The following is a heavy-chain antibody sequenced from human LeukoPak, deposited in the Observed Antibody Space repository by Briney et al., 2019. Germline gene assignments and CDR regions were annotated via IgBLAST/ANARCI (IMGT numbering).Heavy chain of an antibody. CDR1: GFTFSTYA. CDR2: ISSNGGST. Sequence: GGSLRLSCSASGFTFSTYAMHWIRQAPGKGLEYVSAISSNGGSTYHADSVKGRFTISRDNSKNTLYLQMNSLRAEDTAVYYCARDRRRDGYKLDAFDIWGQGTMVTVSS. CDR3: ARDRRRDGYKLDAFDI. J-gene: IGHJ3*02. V-gene: IGHV3-64*04. D-gene: IGHD5-24*01.